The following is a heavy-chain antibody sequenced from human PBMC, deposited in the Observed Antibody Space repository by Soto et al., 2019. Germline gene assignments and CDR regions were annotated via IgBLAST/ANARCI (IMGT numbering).Heavy chain of an antibody. CDR2: IYYSGST. CDR3: ARRGGYGDYFGY. D-gene: IGHD5-18*01. CDR1: GGSISSYY. Sequence: SETLSLTCTVSGGSISSYYWSWIRQPPGKGLEWIGYIYYSGSTNYNPSLESRVTISVDTSKNQFSLKLSSVTAADTAVYYCARRGGYGDYFGYWGQGTLVTVSS. J-gene: IGHJ4*02. V-gene: IGHV4-59*01.